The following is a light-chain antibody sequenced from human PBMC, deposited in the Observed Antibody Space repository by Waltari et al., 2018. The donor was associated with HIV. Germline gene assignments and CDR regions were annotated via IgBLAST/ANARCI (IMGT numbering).Light chain of an antibody. V-gene: IGLV2-11*01. CDR2: DVS. CDR1: SGDLGNYNF. J-gene: IGLJ3*02. CDR3: CAYAGGWV. Sequence: QSALTQPRSVSGSPGQSVTISCTGTSGDLGNYNFFSWYQHHPGTAPKLVIYDVSKLPSGVPERFSGSKSANTASLTISGLRAEDEADYYCCAYAGGWVFGGGTEVTVL.